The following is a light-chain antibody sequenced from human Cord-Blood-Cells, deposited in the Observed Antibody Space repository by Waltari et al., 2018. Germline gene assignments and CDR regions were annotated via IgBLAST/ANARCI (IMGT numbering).Light chain of an antibody. J-gene: IGKJ4*01. CDR1: QSISSY. CDR3: QQSYSTPPLT. V-gene: IGKV1-39*01. CDR2: AAS. Sequence: DIQMTQSPSSLSASVGARVTITCRASQSISSYLNCYQQKPGKAPKLLIYAASSLQSGVPSRFSGSGAGTDFTLTISSLQPEDFATYYCQQSYSTPPLTFGGGTKVEIK.